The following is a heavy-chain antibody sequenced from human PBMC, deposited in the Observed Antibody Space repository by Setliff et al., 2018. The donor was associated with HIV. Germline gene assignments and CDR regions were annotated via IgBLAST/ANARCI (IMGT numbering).Heavy chain of an antibody. J-gene: IGHJ4*02. CDR1: GDSIDDFY. V-gene: IGHV4-4*09. CDR2: IFSNVTT. Sequence: SETLSLTCTVSGDSIDDFYWSWIRQPPGQGLEWIGYIFSNVTTNYSPSLKSRVTMSIDRSKSQFLLNLTSVNASDTAIYYCARRKLSKGGAFDYWGQGAMVTVSS. D-gene: IGHD1-1*01. CDR3: ARRKLSKGGAFDY.